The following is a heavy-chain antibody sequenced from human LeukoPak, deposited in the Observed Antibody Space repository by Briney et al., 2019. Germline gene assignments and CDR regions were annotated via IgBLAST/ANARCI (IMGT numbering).Heavy chain of an antibody. D-gene: IGHD2-2*01. CDR3: ARGRTSFDP. J-gene: IGHJ5*02. V-gene: IGHV4-31*11. CDR2: IYYSGST. Sequence: SETLSLTCAVSVGSLRSGGYYWSWIRQHPGKGLEWLGYIYYSGSTYYNPSLKSRVTISVDTSKNQFSLKLSSVTAADTAVYYCARGRTSFDPWGQGTLVTVSS. CDR1: VGSLRSGGYY.